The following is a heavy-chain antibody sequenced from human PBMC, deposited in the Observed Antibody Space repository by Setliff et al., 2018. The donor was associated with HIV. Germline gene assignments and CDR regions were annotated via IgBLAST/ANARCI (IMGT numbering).Heavy chain of an antibody. V-gene: IGHV4-31*03. D-gene: IGHD3-10*01. CDR2: IYYTGNT. CDR1: GGSINTGHYY. CDR3: ARGRYAGEIDY. J-gene: IGHJ4*02. Sequence: LSLTCTVSGGSINTGHYYWSWIRHHPGKGLEWIAYIYYTGNTYFNPSLKSRITISIDTSKNQFSLKMSSVTAADTAVYYCARGRYAGEIDYWGQGTLVTVSS.